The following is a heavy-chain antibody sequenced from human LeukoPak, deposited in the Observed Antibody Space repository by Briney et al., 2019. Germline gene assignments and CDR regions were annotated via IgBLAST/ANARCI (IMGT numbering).Heavy chain of an antibody. CDR2: INPNSGGT. CDR1: GYTFTSNY. D-gene: IGHD6-19*01. CDR3: ARDPRGSSGWHSYYYYYMDV. J-gene: IGHJ6*03. V-gene: IGHV1-2*02. Sequence: ASVKVSCKAFGYTFTSNYMHWVRQAPGQGLEWMGWINPNSGGTNYAQKFQGRVTMTRDTSISTAYMELSRLRSDDTAVYYCARDPRGSSGWHSYYYYYMDVWGKGTTVTVSS.